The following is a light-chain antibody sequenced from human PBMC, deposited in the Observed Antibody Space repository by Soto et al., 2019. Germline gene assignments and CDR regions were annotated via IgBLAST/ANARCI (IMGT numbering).Light chain of an antibody. V-gene: IGLV2-14*01. Sequence: QSALTQPASVSGSPGQSITLSCTGTSRDVGGYNYVSWYQQHPGKAPKLMVYEVSNRPSGVSNRFSGSKSGNTASLTISGLQAEDEADYYCSSFTTSSSWVFGGGTKVTVL. CDR1: SRDVGGYNY. J-gene: IGLJ3*02. CDR2: EVS. CDR3: SSFTTSSSWV.